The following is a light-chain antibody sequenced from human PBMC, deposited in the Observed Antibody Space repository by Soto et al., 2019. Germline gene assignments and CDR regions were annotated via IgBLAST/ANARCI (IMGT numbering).Light chain of an antibody. Sequence: EIVLTQSPATLPLSPGERATLSCWASQSVGRSLAWYQQKPGQAPRLLINDASNRATGIPARFGGSGSGTDFTLTIISLDPEAFAVDYCQQRNDWPLTFGGGTKVEIK. J-gene: IGKJ4*01. CDR1: QSVGRS. CDR3: QQRNDWPLT. V-gene: IGKV3-11*01. CDR2: DAS.